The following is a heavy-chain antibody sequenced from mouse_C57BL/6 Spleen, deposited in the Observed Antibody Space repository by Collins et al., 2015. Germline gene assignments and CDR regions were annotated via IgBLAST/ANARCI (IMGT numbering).Heavy chain of an antibody. Sequence: DVQLQESGPGMVKPSQSLSLTCTVTGYSITSGYDWHWIRHFPGNKLEWMGYISYSGSTNYNPSLKSRISITHDTSKNHFLLKLNSVTTEDTATYYCAREDTTVVGYFDVWGTGTTVTVSS. V-gene: IGHV3-1*01. CDR3: AREDTTVVGYFDV. CDR2: ISYSGST. CDR1: GYSITSGYD. D-gene: IGHD1-1*01. J-gene: IGHJ1*03.